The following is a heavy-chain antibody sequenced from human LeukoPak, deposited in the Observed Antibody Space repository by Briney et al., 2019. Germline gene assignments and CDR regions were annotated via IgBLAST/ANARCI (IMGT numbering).Heavy chain of an antibody. CDR2: ISSSAGTT. D-gene: IGHD5-18*01. J-gene: IGHJ4*02. CDR1: GFTFSSYE. V-gene: IGHV3-48*03. CDR3: ARQQQQLWYD. Sequence: GGSLRLSCAASGFTFSSYEMNGVREAPGKGLEWVSYISSSAGTTYYADSVKGRFTTSRDNAKNSLYLQMNSLRAEDTAVYFCARQQQQLWYDWGQGTLVTVSS.